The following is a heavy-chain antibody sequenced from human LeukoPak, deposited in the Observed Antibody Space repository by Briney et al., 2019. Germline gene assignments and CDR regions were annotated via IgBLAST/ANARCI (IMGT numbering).Heavy chain of an antibody. CDR3: ARDLTVVTSGIDY. V-gene: IGHV3-9*01. Sequence: PGRPLRLSCAASGFTFDDYAMQWVRKAPGKGLEWVSGISWDSGSIGYADSVKGRFTISRDNAKNSLYLQMNSLRAEDTAVYYCARDLTVVTSGIDYWGQGTLVTVSS. D-gene: IGHD4-23*01. J-gene: IGHJ4*02. CDR2: ISWDSGSI. CDR1: GFTFDDYA.